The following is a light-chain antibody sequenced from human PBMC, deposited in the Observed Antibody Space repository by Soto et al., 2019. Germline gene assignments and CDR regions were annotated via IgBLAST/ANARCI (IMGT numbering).Light chain of an antibody. CDR1: QSVSSY. Sequence: EIELTQSPSTLSLSPGERVTISCWASQSVSSYLAWYQQKPGQAPRLLIYDASSRATGIPDRFSGSGSGTEFTLTISRLEPEDFAVYYCQQYGSSPRTFGQGTKVEIK. CDR3: QQYGSSPRT. V-gene: IGKV3-20*01. CDR2: DAS. J-gene: IGKJ1*01.